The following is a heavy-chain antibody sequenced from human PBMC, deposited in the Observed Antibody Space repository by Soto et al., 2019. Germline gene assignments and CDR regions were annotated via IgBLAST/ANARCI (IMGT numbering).Heavy chain of an antibody. CDR1: GFMFNTYS. J-gene: IGHJ4*02. CDR3: KAWDRSSWFDY. Sequence: GGSLRLSCVGSGFMFNTYSMNWVRQAAGKRLEWVGNIKPDGSGIYYADSMVGRFTISRDNAKNSLFLEMNSLRVEDKAMYYCKAWDRSSWFDYWCRGILVSVS. CDR2: IKPDGSGI. V-gene: IGHV3-7*05. D-gene: IGHD6-13*01.